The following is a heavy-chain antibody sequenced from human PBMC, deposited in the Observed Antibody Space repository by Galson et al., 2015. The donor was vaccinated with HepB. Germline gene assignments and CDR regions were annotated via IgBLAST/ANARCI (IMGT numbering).Heavy chain of an antibody. D-gene: IGHD6-19*01. J-gene: IGHJ4*02. Sequence: SLRLSCAASGFTFSSYAMSWVRQAPGKGLEWVSAISGSGGSTYYADSVKGRFTISRDNSKNTLYLQMNSLRAEDTAVYYCARETSSGWVGGEFDYWGQGTLVTVSS. V-gene: IGHV3-23*01. CDR2: ISGSGGST. CDR3: ARETSSGWVGGEFDY. CDR1: GFTFSSYA.